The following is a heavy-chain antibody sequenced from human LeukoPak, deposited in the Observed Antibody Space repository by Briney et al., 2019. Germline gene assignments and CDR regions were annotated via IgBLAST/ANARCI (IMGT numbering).Heavy chain of an antibody. J-gene: IGHJ1*01. Sequence: SVKVSCKASGGTFSSYAISWVRQAPGQGLEWMGGIIPIFGTANYAQKFQGRVTITADESTSTAYMELSSLRSDDTAVYYCARGPFSLGVGVRSAEFFQHWGQGTLVTVSS. CDR2: IIPIFGTA. D-gene: IGHD3-10*01. V-gene: IGHV1-69*13. CDR1: GGTFSSYA. CDR3: ARGPFSLGVGVRSAEFFQH.